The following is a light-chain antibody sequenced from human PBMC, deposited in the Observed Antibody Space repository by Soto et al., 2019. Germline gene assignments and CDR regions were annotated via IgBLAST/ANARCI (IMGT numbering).Light chain of an antibody. Sequence: DIQMTQSPSSLSASVGDRVTITFLASQGIRIDLGWFQQRPGKAPKRLIYGASSLQSGVPPRFSGSGYGTEFTLTISNLQPEDFATYYCLQHNSFPRKFGQGTKVDIK. CDR3: LQHNSFPRK. V-gene: IGKV1-17*02. CDR2: GAS. CDR1: QGIRID. J-gene: IGKJ1*01.